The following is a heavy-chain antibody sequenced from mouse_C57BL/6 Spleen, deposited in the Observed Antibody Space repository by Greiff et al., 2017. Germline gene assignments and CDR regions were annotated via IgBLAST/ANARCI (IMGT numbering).Heavy chain of an antibody. CDR2: ISSGGSYT. CDR1: GFTFSSYG. J-gene: IGHJ4*01. Sequence: EVKLMESGGDLVKPGGSLQLSCAASGFTFSSYGMSWVRQTPDKRLEWVATISSGGSYTYYPDSVKGRFTISRDNAKNTLYLQMSSLKSEDTAMYYCARQGVAKGSSMDYWGQGTSVTVSS. CDR3: ARQGVAKGSSMDY. V-gene: IGHV5-6*01. D-gene: IGHD1-1*01.